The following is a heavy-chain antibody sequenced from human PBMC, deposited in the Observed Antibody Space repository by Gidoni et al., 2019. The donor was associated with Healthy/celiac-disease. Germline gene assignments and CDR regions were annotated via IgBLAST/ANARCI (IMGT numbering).Heavy chain of an antibody. J-gene: IGHJ6*03. CDR2: IIPILGIA. CDR3: ARVERGSAKGEERQAAAGLYYYYMDV. CDR1: GGTFSSYA. Sequence: QVQLVQSGAEVKKPGSSVKVSCKASGGTFSSYAISWVRQAPGQGLEWMGRIIPILGIANYAQKFQGRVTITADKSTSTAYMELSSLRSEDTAVYDCARVERGSAKGEERQAAAGLYYYYMDVWGKGTTVTVSS. D-gene: IGHD6-13*01. V-gene: IGHV1-69*04.